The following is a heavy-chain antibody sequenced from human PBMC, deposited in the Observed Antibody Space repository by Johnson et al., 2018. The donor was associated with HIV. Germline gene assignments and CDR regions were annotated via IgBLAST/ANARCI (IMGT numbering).Heavy chain of an antibody. CDR2: ISYDGSTK. D-gene: IGHD7-27*01. Sequence: QVQLVESGGGVVQPGMSLRLSCAASGFTFSSYGIYWVRQAPGKGLEWVTVISYDGSTKYYADSVKGRFTISRDNSKNTLYLQMNSLRAEDTAVYYCAKDYPTSNWAVPDAFDIWGQGTMVTVSS. CDR1: GFTFSSYG. V-gene: IGHV3-30*18. J-gene: IGHJ3*02. CDR3: AKDYPTSNWAVPDAFDI.